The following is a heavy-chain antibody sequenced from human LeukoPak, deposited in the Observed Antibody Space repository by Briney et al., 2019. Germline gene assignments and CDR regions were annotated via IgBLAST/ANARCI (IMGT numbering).Heavy chain of an antibody. Sequence: SETLSLTCIVSGGSISSSNYFWAWVRQPPGKGLEWIGTISYSGTTYYSPSLGGRVTISVDTSKSQFSLKPNSVTSADTAVYYCARHTSGTNLDYWGQGTLVTVSS. V-gene: IGHV4-39*01. J-gene: IGHJ4*02. CDR1: GGSISSSNYF. CDR3: ARHTSGTNLDY. D-gene: IGHD1-26*01. CDR2: ISYSGTT.